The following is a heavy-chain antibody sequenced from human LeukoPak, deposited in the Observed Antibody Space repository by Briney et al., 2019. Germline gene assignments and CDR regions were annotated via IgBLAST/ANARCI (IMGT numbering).Heavy chain of an antibody. J-gene: IGHJ4*02. CDR3: ARAITGTTGSFDY. Sequence: ASVKVSCKASGYTFTSYYMHWVQQAPGQGLEWMGMINPSGGSTSYAQKFQGRVTMTRDTSSSTVYMELSSLRSEDTAVYYCARAITGTTGSFDYWGQGTLVTVSS. V-gene: IGHV1-46*01. D-gene: IGHD1-14*01. CDR1: GYTFTSYY. CDR2: INPSGGST.